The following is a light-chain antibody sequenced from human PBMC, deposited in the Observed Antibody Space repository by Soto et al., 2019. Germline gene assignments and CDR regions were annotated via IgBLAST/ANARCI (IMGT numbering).Light chain of an antibody. CDR1: QSVSSY. V-gene: IGKV3-11*01. Sequence: EIVLTQSPATLSLSPGERATLSCRASQSVSSYLAWYQQKPGQAPRLLIYDASNRATGIPARFSGSGSGTDFPLPISSPEPEDFAVYYCQQRSNWPFLTFGGGTKVEIK. CDR2: DAS. J-gene: IGKJ4*01. CDR3: QQRSNWPFLT.